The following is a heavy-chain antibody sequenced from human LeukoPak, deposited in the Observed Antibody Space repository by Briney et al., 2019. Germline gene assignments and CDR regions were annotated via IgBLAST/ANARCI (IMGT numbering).Heavy chain of an antibody. V-gene: IGHV4-59*01. J-gene: IGHJ4*02. CDR2: TYYSGST. CDR1: GGSISSYY. Sequence: PSETLSLTCTVSGGSISSYYWSWIRQPPGKGLEWIGYTYYSGSTNYNPSLKSRVTISVDTSKNQFSLKLSSVTAADTAVYYCARERYCSSTSCPFDYWGQGTLVTVSS. D-gene: IGHD2-2*01. CDR3: ARERYCSSTSCPFDY.